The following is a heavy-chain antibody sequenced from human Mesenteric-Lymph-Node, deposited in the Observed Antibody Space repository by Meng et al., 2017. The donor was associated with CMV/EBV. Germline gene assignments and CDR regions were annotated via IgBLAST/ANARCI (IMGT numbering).Heavy chain of an antibody. D-gene: IGHD5-18*01. J-gene: IGHJ4*02. CDR1: GFIFSDYY. CDR2: VSGSGSSA. V-gene: IGHV3-23*01. Sequence: GGSLRLSCAASGFIFSDYYMNWIRQAPGKGLEWVSAVSGSGSSAYYADSVKGRFTISRDNSKNTLYLQVNSLRAEDTAVYYCAKDQGYSYGYYFDYWGQGTVVTVSS. CDR3: AKDQGYSYGYYFDY.